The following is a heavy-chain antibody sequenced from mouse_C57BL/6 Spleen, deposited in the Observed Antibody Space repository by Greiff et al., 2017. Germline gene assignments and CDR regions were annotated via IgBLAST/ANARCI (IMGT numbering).Heavy chain of an antibody. CDR3: ARQEAWYFDV. CDR1: GYTFTSYW. CDR2: IYPSDSET. V-gene: IGHV1-61*01. Sequence: QVQLQQPGAELVRPGSSVKLSCKASGYTFTSYWMDWVKQRPGQGLEWIGNIYPSDSETHYNQKFKDKATLTVDKSSSTAYMQLSSLTSEYSAVYYCARQEAWYFDVWGTGTTVTVSS. J-gene: IGHJ1*03. D-gene: IGHD3-2*02.